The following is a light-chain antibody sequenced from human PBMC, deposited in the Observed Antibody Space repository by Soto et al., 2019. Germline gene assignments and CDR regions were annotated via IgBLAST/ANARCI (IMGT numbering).Light chain of an antibody. CDR3: SSYTSSSTLV. J-gene: IGLJ1*01. CDR1: SSDVGGYNY. CDR2: EVS. V-gene: IGLV2-14*01. Sequence: QSALTQPASVSGSPGHSITISCTGTSSDVGGYNYVSWYQQHPVKAPKLMIYEVSNRPSGVSNRFSGSKSVNTASLTISGLQAEDEADYYCSSYTSSSTLVFGTGTKLPVL.